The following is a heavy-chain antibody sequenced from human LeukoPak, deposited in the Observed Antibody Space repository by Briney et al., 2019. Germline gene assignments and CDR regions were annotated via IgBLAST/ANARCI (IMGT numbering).Heavy chain of an antibody. CDR1: GFAFASYA. CDR3: DGSDF. D-gene: IGHD3/OR15-3a*01. V-gene: IGHV3-23*01. J-gene: IGHJ4*02. Sequence: GGSLRLSCAASGFAFASYAMGWVRQPPGKGLKWVSTISESGSQTHYADSVQGRFTISRDNSKNTLHLQMNNLRAEDTAIYYCDGSDFWGQGTLVTVSS. CDR2: ISESGSQT.